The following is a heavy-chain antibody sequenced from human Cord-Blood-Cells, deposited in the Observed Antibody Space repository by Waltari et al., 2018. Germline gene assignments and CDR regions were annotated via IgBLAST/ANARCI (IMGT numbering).Heavy chain of an antibody. CDR1: GGSISSYY. Sequence: QVQLQESGPGLVKPSETLSLTCTVSGGSISSYYWSWIRQPPGKGLEWIGYIYYSGSTNDNPSLKSRVTISVDTSKNQFSLKLSSVTAADTAVYYCARGPVPRYSSSSPWFDPWGQGTLVTVSS. D-gene: IGHD6-6*01. V-gene: IGHV4-59*01. CDR2: IYYSGST. J-gene: IGHJ5*02. CDR3: ARGPVPRYSSSSPWFDP.